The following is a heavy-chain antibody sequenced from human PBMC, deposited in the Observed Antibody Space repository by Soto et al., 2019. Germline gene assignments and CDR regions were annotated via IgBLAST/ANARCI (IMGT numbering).Heavy chain of an antibody. CDR2: INDSGST. V-gene: IGHV4-34*01. CDR3: ARGQVYYYYGMDG. Sequence: QVQLEQWGAGLLKPSETLSLTCAVYGGSFSGYYWSWIRQPPGKGLEWIGEINDSGSTNYNPSLKSRVTIAVDTSKNQFSLKLSSVTAADTAVYYCARGQVYYYYGMDGWGQGTTVTVSS. J-gene: IGHJ6*02. CDR1: GGSFSGYY.